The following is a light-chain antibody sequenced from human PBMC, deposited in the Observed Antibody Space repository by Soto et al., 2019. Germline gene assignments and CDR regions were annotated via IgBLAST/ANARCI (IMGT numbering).Light chain of an antibody. CDR1: QSISIIF. CDR3: QQRSNWPLIT. Sequence: EIVLTQSPGTLSLSPGERATLSCRASQSISIIFLAWYQQKPGQAPRLVFYGASGRATGIPDRFSGSGSGTDFTLTISRLEPEDFALYYCQQRSNWPLITFGQGTRLEIK. J-gene: IGKJ5*01. V-gene: IGKV3D-20*02. CDR2: GAS.